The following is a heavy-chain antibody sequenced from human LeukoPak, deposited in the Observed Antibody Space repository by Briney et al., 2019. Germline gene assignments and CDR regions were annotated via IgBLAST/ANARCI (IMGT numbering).Heavy chain of an antibody. D-gene: IGHD3-22*01. J-gene: IGHJ3*02. CDR3: ARLRGYYPHDAFDI. CDR2: ISYDGSNK. V-gene: IGHV3-30-3*01. CDR1: GFTFSSYA. Sequence: GRSLRLSCAASGFTFSSYAMHWVRQAPGKGLEWVAVISYDGSNKYYADSVKGRFTISRDNAKNSLYLQMNSLRAEDTAVYYCARLRGYYPHDAFDIWGQGTMVTVSS.